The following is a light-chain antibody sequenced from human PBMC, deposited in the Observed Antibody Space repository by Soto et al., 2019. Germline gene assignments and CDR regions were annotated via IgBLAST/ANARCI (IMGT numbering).Light chain of an antibody. Sequence: QSVLTQPPSAYGSPGQSVTISCTGTSSDVGGYNYVSWYQQHPGRAPKLMIYEVSKRPSGVPDRFSGSKSGNTASLTVSGLQAEDEADYYCSSYAASNNFEVFGTGNKVTVL. V-gene: IGLV2-8*01. CDR2: EVS. CDR1: SSDVGGYNY. CDR3: SSYAASNNFEV. J-gene: IGLJ1*01.